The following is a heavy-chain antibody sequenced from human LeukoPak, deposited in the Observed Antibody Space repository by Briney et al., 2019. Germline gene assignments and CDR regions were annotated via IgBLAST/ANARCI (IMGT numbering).Heavy chain of an antibody. CDR2: ISGSDGTT. CDR1: GFTFSSYS. J-gene: IGHJ4*02. CDR3: AKILLWFGETEPVDY. V-gene: IGHV3-23*01. D-gene: IGHD3-10*01. Sequence: GGSLRLSCAASGFTFSSYSMNWVRQAPGKGLEWVSSISGSDGTTYYADSVKGRFTISRDNSKYTLSLQMNSLRAEDTAVYYCAKILLWFGETEPVDYWGQGTLVTVSS.